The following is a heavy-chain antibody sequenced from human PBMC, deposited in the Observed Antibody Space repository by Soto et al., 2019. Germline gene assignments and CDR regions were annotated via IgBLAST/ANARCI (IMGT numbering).Heavy chain of an antibody. CDR1: GFSLSTSGVG. CDR3: THMGGSGLYGMDG. CDR2: IYSNDDK. J-gene: IGHJ6*02. D-gene: IGHD3-10*01. Sequence: QITLKESGPTLVKPTQSLTLTCTFSGFSLSTSGVGVGWVRQPPGKALEWLALIYSNDDKRFSTYLKSSLTITKNTSKTQVFLSMTNMDPVDTGTYYCTHMGGSGLYGMDGCGQVNTVTVSS. V-gene: IGHV2-5*01.